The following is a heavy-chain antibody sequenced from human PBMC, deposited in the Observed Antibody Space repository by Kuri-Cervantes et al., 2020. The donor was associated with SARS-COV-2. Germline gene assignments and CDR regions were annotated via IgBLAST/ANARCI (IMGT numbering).Heavy chain of an antibody. CDR1: GGTFSSYA. CDR2: IIPIFGTA. J-gene: IGHJ3*02. D-gene: IGHD3-10*01. Sequence: SVKVSCKASGGTFSSYAISWVRQAPGQGLEWMGGIIPIFGTAIYAQKFQGRVTMTEDTSTDTAYMELSSLRSEDTAVYYCATGIEMVTMVSFAFDIWGQGTMVTVSS. CDR3: ATGIEMVTMVSFAFDI. V-gene: IGHV1-69*06.